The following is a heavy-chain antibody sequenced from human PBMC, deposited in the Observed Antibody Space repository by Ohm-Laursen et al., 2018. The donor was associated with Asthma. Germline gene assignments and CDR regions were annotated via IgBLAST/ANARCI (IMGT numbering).Heavy chain of an antibody. CDR3: AREGNEGLYYYYGMDV. J-gene: IGHJ6*02. D-gene: IGHD2-8*01. Sequence: SLRLSCTASGFTFSSYSMNWVRQAPGKGLEWVSSISSSSSYIYYADSVKGRFTISRDNAKNSLYLQMNSLRAEDTAVYYCAREGNEGLYYYYGMDVWGQGTTVTVSS. CDR2: ISSSSSYI. CDR1: GFTFSSYS. V-gene: IGHV3-21*01.